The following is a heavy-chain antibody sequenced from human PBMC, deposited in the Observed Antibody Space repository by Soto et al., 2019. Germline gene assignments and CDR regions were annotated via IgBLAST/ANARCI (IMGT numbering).Heavy chain of an antibody. Sequence: SETLSLTCTVSGGSISSGGYYCSWIRQHPGKGLEWIGYIYYSGSTYYNPSLKSRVTISVDTSKNQFSLKLSSVTAADTAVYYCARDRRYYDSSGYSSFDYWGQGTLVTVSS. J-gene: IGHJ4*02. CDR2: IYYSGST. CDR3: ARDRRYYDSSGYSSFDY. V-gene: IGHV4-31*03. D-gene: IGHD3-22*01. CDR1: GGSISSGGYY.